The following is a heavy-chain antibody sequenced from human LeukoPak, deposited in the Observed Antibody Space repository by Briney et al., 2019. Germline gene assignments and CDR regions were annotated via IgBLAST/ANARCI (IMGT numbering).Heavy chain of an antibody. CDR1: GGSFSGYY. J-gene: IGHJ5*02. D-gene: IGHD4/OR15-4a*01. Sequence: PSETLSLTCAVYGGSFSGYYWSWIRQPPGKGLEWIGEINHSGSTNYNPSLKSRVTISVDTSKNQFSLKLSSVTAADTAVYYCASIRAQTHRFDPWGQGTLVTVSS. CDR2: INHSGST. CDR3: ASIRAQTHRFDP. V-gene: IGHV4-34*01.